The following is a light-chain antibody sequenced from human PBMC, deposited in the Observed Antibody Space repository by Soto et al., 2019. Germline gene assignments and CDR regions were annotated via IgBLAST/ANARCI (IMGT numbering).Light chain of an antibody. CDR3: QQYSSPPRT. V-gene: IGKV3-20*01. J-gene: IGKJ1*01. Sequence: EIVMTQSPGTLSLSPGERATLSCRASQSVSSSYLSCYQQKPGQAPRLLIYGASSRATGIPDSFSGSGSGTDFTLTISRLEPEDFGVYYFQQYSSPPRTFGQGTKVEIK. CDR1: QSVSSSY. CDR2: GAS.